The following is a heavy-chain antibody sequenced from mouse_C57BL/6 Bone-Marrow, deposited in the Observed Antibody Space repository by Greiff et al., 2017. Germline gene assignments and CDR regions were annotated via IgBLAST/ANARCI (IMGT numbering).Heavy chain of an antibody. V-gene: IGHV14-1*01. D-gene: IGHD1-1*01. CDR2: IDPEDGDT. CDR3: TSPYYYGSSYGY. Sequence: EVKLQESGAELVRPGASVKLSCTASGFNIKDYYMHWVKQRPEQGLEWIGRIDPEDGDTEYAPKFQGKATMTADTSSHTAYLQLSSLTSEDTAVYYCTSPYYYGSSYGYWGQGTTLTVSS. CDR1: GFNIKDYY. J-gene: IGHJ2*01.